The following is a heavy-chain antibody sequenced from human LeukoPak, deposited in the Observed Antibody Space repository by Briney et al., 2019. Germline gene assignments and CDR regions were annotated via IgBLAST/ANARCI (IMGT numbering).Heavy chain of an antibody. CDR1: GFTVSSNS. CDR3: AKDFSSNWAHHFDY. D-gene: IGHD6-13*01. V-gene: IGHV3-53*01. Sequence: GGSLRLSCTVSGFTVSSNSMSWVRQAPGKGLEWVSFIYSDNTHYSDSVKGRFTISRDNSKNTLYLQMNSLRAEDTAVYYCAKDFSSNWAHHFDYWGQGTLVTVSS. J-gene: IGHJ4*02. CDR2: IYSDNT.